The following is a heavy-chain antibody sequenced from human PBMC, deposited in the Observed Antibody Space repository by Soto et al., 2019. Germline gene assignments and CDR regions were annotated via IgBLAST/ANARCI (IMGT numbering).Heavy chain of an antibody. Sequence: SETLSLTCAVSGYSISSGYYWGWIRQPPGKGLEWIGSIYHSGSTYYNPSLKSRVTISVDTSKNQFSLKLSSVTAADTAVYYCANYYSNDYYFDYWGQGTLVTVSS. CDR2: IYHSGST. CDR3: ANYYSNDYYFDY. J-gene: IGHJ4*02. D-gene: IGHD4-4*01. CDR1: GYSISSGYY. V-gene: IGHV4-38-2*01.